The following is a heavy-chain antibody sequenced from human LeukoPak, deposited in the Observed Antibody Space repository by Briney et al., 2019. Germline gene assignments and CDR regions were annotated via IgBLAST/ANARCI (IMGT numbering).Heavy chain of an antibody. CDR1: GYSISSGYY. V-gene: IGHV4-38-2*02. D-gene: IGHD4-23*01. J-gene: IGHJ4*02. CDR2: IYHSGST. Sequence: PSETLSLTCTVSGYSISSGYYWGWIRQPPGKGLEWIGTIYHSGSTYYNPSLKSRVTISVDTSQNQFSLKLSSVTAADTAVYYCARMIAGSNVDYWGQGTLVTVSS. CDR3: ARMIAGSNVDY.